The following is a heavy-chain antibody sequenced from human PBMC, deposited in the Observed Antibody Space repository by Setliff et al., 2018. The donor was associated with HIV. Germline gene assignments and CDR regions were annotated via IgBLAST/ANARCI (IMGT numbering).Heavy chain of an antibody. V-gene: IGHV3-21*01. Sequence: GGSLRLSCATSGFTFGDYLMSWVRQVPGKGLEWVSSITTDSSYIFDADSVKGRFTISRDNAQNSLYLQMNNLRVEDTAVYYCARDGTRLLAAMDVWGKGTTVTVSS. CDR2: ITTDSSYI. CDR3: ARDGTRLLAAMDV. J-gene: IGHJ6*03. CDR1: GFTFGDYL.